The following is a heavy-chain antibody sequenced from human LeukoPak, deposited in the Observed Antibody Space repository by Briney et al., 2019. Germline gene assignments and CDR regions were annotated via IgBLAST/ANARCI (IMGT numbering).Heavy chain of an antibody. Sequence: SETLSLTCAVYGGSFSGYYWSWIRQPPGKGLEWIGEINHSGSTNYNPSLKSRVTISVDTSKNQFSLKLSSVTAADTAVYYCARVHSSSSPGGYWGQGTLVTVSS. J-gene: IGHJ4*02. D-gene: IGHD6-6*01. CDR1: GGSFSGYY. CDR2: INHSGST. CDR3: ARVHSSSSPGGY. V-gene: IGHV4-34*01.